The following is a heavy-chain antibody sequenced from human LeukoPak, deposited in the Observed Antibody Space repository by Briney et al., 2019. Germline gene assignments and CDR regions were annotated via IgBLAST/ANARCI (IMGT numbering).Heavy chain of an antibody. V-gene: IGHV4-34*01. J-gene: IGHJ4*02. CDR3: ARVERIAAAY. CDR1: GFTFSSYS. D-gene: IGHD6-13*01. CDR2: INHSGST. Sequence: PGGSLRLSCAASGFTFSSYSMNWVRQAPGKGLEWIGEINHSGSTNYNPSLKSRVTISVDTSKNQFSLNLRSVTAADTAVYYCARVERIAAAYWGQGTLVTVSS.